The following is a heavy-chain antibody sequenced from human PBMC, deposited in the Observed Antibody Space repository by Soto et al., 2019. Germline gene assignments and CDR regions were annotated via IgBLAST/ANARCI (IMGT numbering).Heavy chain of an antibody. CDR1: GGSISSGDYY. CDR2: IYYSGST. Sequence: QVQLQESGPGLVKPSQTLSLTCTVSGGSISSGDYYWSWIRQPPGKGLEWIGYIYYSGSTYYNPSLKSRVTIAVDTSKNQFSRKLSSVTAADTAVYYCARERPDGARLDPWGQGTLVTVSS. J-gene: IGHJ5*02. V-gene: IGHV4-30-4*01. D-gene: IGHD6-6*01. CDR3: ARERPDGARLDP.